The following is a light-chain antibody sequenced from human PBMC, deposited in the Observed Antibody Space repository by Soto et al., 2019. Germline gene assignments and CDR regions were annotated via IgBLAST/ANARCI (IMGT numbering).Light chain of an antibody. Sequence: EIVMTQSPSTLSVSPGERATISCRASQSVSSNLAWYQQKPGKAPRLLIYGASTRSPGIPARFSGSGSGTESTPTISSLLSEDGSVYYCQQYNNWPPFTFGQGTKVEIK. CDR1: QSVSSN. J-gene: IGKJ2*01. CDR2: GAS. V-gene: IGKV3-15*01. CDR3: QQYNNWPPFT.